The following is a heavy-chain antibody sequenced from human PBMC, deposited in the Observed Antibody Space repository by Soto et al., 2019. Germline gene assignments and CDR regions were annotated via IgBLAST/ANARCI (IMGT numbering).Heavy chain of an antibody. J-gene: IGHJ4*02. CDR1: GYTFTSYG. CDR3: AXXXYGXXXXXXXXXXXXXXXXGXAYSQLPYYFDY. V-gene: IGHV1-18*01. D-gene: IGHD2-21*01. CDR2: ISAYNGNT. Sequence: QVQLVQSGAEVKKPGASVKVSCKASGYTFTSYGISWVRQAPGQGLEWMGWISAYNGNTNYAQKLQGRVTMTTDTXTSTAYMEXRSXRSDXTVVYYCAXXXYGXXXXXXXXXXXXXXXXGXAYSQLPYYFDYWGQGXLVTVSS.